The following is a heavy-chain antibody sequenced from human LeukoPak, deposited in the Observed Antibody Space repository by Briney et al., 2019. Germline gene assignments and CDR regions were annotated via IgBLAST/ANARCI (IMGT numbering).Heavy chain of an antibody. V-gene: IGHV1-69*13. CDR3: ASRRSYYYDSSGYMEH. J-gene: IGHJ1*01. CDR2: IIPIFGTA. CDR1: GGTFSSYA. Sequence: ASVKVSCKASGGTFSSYAISWVRQAPGQGLEWMGGIIPIFGTANYAQKFQGRATITADESTSTAYMELSSLRSEDTAVYYCASRRSYYYDSSGYMEHWGQGTLVTVSS. D-gene: IGHD3-22*01.